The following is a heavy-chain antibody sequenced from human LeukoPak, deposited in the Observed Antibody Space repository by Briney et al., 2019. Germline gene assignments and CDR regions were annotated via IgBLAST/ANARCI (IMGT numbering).Heavy chain of an antibody. Sequence: SETLSLTCAVYGGSFSGYYWSWIRQPPGKGLEWIGEINHSGSTNYNPSLKSRVTISVDTSKIQFSLKLSSVTAADTAVYYCARPTIALLAFDIWGQGTMVTVSS. V-gene: IGHV4-34*01. CDR2: INHSGST. CDR3: ARPTIALLAFDI. J-gene: IGHJ3*02. D-gene: IGHD5-24*01. CDR1: GGSFSGYY.